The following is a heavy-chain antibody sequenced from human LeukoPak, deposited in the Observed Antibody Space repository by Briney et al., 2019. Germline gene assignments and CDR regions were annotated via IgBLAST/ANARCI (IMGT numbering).Heavy chain of an antibody. D-gene: IGHD2-15*01. CDR3: ALSGQVIGEYFQH. Sequence: SVTVSCKASGGTFSSYAISWVRQAPGQGLEWMGGIIPIFGTANYAQKFQGRVTITADESTSTAYMELSSLRSEDTAVYYCALSGQVIGEYFQHWGQGTLVTVSS. V-gene: IGHV1-69*01. J-gene: IGHJ1*01. CDR2: IIPIFGTA. CDR1: GGTFSSYA.